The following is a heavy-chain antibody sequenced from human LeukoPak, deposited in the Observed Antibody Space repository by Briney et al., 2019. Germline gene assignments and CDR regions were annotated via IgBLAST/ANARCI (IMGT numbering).Heavy chain of an antibody. V-gene: IGHV4-34*01. D-gene: IGHD2-15*01. J-gene: IGHJ4*02. CDR3: ARVPDSTARPCDS. CDR1: GGSFSGNY. Sequence: SETLSLTCAVYGGSFSGNYWTLIRQTPGRGLEWIGESSPTGDITGYNPSLRGRATISVDSSKMQFSLKLTSVTAADTGVYYCARVPDSTARPCDSWGQGTLVTVSS. CDR2: SSPTGDIT.